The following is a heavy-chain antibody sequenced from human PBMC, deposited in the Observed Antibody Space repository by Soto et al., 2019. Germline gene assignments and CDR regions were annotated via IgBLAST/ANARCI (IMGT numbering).Heavy chain of an antibody. CDR3: ARRFPGSSWTYYFDY. CDR1: GGSISSGDYY. CDR2: IYYSGST. J-gene: IGHJ4*02. Sequence: SETLSLTCTVSGGSISSGDYYWSWIRQPPGKGLEWIGYIYYSGSTYYNPSLKSRVTISVDTSKNQFSLKLSSVTAADTAVYYCARRFPGSSWTYYFDYWGQGTLVTVSS. V-gene: IGHV4-30-4*01. D-gene: IGHD6-13*01.